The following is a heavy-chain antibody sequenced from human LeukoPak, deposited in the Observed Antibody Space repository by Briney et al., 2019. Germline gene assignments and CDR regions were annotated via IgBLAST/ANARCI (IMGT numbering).Heavy chain of an antibody. CDR1: GFSLSTTGEG. Sequence: EESGPTLVGPTQTLPLTCTFSGFSLSTTGEGVAWIRQPPGKALEWLAVIYWNGDNYYSPSLKSRLTITKDTSKNHVVLTMTNMVPVDTATYYCAHTIYANGGPYHFDYWGQGTLVTVSS. J-gene: IGHJ4*02. CDR3: AHTIYANGGPYHFDY. D-gene: IGHD2-8*01. CDR2: IYWNGDN. V-gene: IGHV2-5*01.